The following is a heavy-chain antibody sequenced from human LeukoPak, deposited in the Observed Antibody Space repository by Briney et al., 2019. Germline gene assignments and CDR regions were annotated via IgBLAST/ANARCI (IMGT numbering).Heavy chain of an antibody. CDR1: GFTFSRYW. J-gene: IGHJ4*02. Sequence: GGSLRLSCVGSGFTFSRYWMTWVRQAPGKGLEWVANIKEDGSEENYVDSVKGRFTISRDNAKNSLYLQLNSLRVDDTAVYYRARAYTDYAEGGYWGQGTLITVSS. D-gene: IGHD5-12*01. CDR3: ARAYTDYAEGGY. CDR2: IKEDGSEE. V-gene: IGHV3-7*01.